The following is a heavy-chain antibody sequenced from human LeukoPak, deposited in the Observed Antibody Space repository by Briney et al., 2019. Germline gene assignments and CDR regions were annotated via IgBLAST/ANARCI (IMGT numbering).Heavy chain of an antibody. V-gene: IGHV3-53*05. J-gene: IGHJ4*02. D-gene: IGHD4-17*01. CDR2: IYSGGST. CDR3: ARAIYGDYSFDY. CDR1: GFTFSSYE. Sequence: GGSLRLSCAASGFTFSSYEMNWVRQAPGKGLEWVSVIYSGGSTFYAESVKGRFTISRDNSKNTVYLQMNSLTTEDTAVYYCARAIYGDYSFDYWGRGTLVTVSS.